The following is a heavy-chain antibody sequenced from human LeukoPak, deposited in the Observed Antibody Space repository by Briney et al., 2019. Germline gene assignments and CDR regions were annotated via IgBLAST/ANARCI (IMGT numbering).Heavy chain of an antibody. V-gene: IGHV1-2*02. CDR1: GYTFTGYY. J-gene: IGHJ4*02. CDR2: INPNSGGT. D-gene: IGHD3-22*01. Sequence: ASVKVSCKASGYTFTGYYMHWVRQAPGQGLEWMGWINPNSGGTNYAQKFQGRVTMTRGTSISTAYMELSRLRSDDTAVYYCARVPRYYYDSSGYAQDDYWGQGTLVTVSS. CDR3: ARVPRYYYDSSGYAQDDY.